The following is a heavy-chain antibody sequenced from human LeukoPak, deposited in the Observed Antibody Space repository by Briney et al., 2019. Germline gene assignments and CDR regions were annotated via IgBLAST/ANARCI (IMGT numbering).Heavy chain of an antibody. V-gene: IGHV3-23*01. Sequence: GGSLRLSCEASGFTFSSYAVSWVRQAPGKGLAWVSVISSSANSTYYADSVKGRFTISRDNSKNTLYLQMNNLRAEDTAVYYCAKPLEKYTYGGNFDYWGQGILVTVSS. D-gene: IGHD4-23*01. J-gene: IGHJ4*02. CDR2: ISSSANST. CDR3: AKPLEKYTYGGNFDY. CDR1: GFTFSSYA.